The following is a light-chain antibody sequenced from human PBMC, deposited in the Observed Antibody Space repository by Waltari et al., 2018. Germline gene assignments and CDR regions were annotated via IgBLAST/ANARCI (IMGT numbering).Light chain of an antibody. Sequence: DIQMTPSPSSLSASVGDRATIPCRPSQSISTYLNWYQQKPGKAPKLLIYGASNSQSGVPSRFSGSGSGTDFTLTISSLQPEDFATYYCQQANSFPQTFGGGTKVEIK. CDR3: QQANSFPQT. V-gene: IGKV1-39*01. CDR2: GAS. J-gene: IGKJ4*01. CDR1: QSISTY.